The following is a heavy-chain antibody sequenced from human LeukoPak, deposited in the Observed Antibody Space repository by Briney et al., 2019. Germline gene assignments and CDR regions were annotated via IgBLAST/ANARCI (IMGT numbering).Heavy chain of an antibody. V-gene: IGHV3-7*01. CDR1: GFTFSNYW. CDR3: AKDQGSIIGGRTTNWYFGL. D-gene: IGHD1-1*01. CDR2: INQDGSEM. Sequence: GGSLRLSCAASGFTFSNYWMSWVRQAPGKGLEWLANINQDGSEMYYVDSVKGRFTISRDNGKNSLYLQINSLRADDTALYYCAKDQGSIIGGRTTNWYFGLWGRGTLVTVSS. J-gene: IGHJ2*01.